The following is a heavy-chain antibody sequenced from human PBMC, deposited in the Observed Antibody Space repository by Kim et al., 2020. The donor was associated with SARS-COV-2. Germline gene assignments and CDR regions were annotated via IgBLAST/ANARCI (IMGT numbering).Heavy chain of an antibody. CDR2: T. Sequence: TNYTPSFQGHVTISADKAISTAYQQWSSLKASDTAMYYCARLSEVATIDYWGQGTLVTVSS. J-gene: IGHJ4*02. D-gene: IGHD5-12*01. CDR3: ARLSEVATIDY. V-gene: IGHV5-10-1*01.